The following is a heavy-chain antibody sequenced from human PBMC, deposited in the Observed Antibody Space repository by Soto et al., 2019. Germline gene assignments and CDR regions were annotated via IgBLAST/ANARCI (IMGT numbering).Heavy chain of an antibody. CDR2: IYYSGST. D-gene: IGHD3-10*01. CDR1: GGSISSSSYY. J-gene: IGHJ5*02. V-gene: IGHV4-39*01. Sequence: QLQLQESGPGLVKPSETLSLTCTVSGGSISSSSYYWGWIRQPPGKGLEWIGSIYYSGSTYYNPSLKSRVTISLDTSKNQFSLKLSSVTAADTAVYYCARHKGPNYYGSGSEDWFDPWGQGTLVTVSS. CDR3: ARHKGPNYYGSGSEDWFDP.